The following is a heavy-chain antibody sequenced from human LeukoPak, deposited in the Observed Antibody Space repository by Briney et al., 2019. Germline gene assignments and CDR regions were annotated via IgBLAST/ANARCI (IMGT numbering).Heavy chain of an antibody. CDR2: IWYDGSNK. CDR3: ARDFYDSSGYYRTGFPDY. J-gene: IGHJ4*02. V-gene: IGHV3-33*08. CDR1: GFTFSNYW. D-gene: IGHD3-22*01. Sequence: PGGSLRLSCAASGFTFSNYWMGWVRQAPGKGLEWVAVIWYDGSNKYYADSVKGRFTISRDNSKNTLYLQMNSLRAEDTAVYYCARDFYDSSGYYRTGFPDYWGQGTLVTVSS.